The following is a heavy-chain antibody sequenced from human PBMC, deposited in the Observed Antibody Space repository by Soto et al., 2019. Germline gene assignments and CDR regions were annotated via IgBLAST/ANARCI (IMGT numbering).Heavy chain of an antibody. CDR3: SRRAPEGFDP. CDR1: GGSIATSSYF. V-gene: IGHV4-39*02. J-gene: IGHJ5*02. CDR2: IDYRGTI. Sequence: SETLSLTCTVSGGSIATSSYFWAWIRRPPGKGLEWIGSIDYRGTIYNNPSLKSRVTISEDTSKNHFSLKLDSVTAADTALYYCSRRAPEGFDPWGQGTLVTVSS.